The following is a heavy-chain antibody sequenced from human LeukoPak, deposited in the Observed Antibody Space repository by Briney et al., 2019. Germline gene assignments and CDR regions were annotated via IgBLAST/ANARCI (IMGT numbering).Heavy chain of an antibody. CDR3: ARDRMGGKSGYYYYGMGV. CDR1: GFAFSSSE. CDR2: ISGSGDNM. D-gene: IGHD4-23*01. V-gene: IGHV3-48*03. Sequence: GGSLRLSCAASGFAFSSSEFNWVRQAPGKGLEWVSYISGSGDNMFYADSVKGRFTISRDNSKNTLYLQMNSLRAEDTAVYYCARDRMGGKSGYYYYGMGVWGQGTTVTVSS. J-gene: IGHJ6*02.